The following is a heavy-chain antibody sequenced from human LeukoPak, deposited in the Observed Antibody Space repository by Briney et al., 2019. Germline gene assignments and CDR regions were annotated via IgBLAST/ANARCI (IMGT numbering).Heavy chain of an antibody. D-gene: IGHD3-22*01. V-gene: IGHV3-7*01. J-gene: IGHJ4*02. CDR2: IGKDGRGK. Sequence: GGSLRLSCAASGFTFSSYWMHWVRQAPGKGLEWVANIGKDGRGKNYVDSVKGRFTISRDNAKNSLYLQMNSLRADDTAVYYCSRDRDYYAIDYWGQGILVTVSS. CDR1: GFTFSSYW. CDR3: SRDRDYYAIDY.